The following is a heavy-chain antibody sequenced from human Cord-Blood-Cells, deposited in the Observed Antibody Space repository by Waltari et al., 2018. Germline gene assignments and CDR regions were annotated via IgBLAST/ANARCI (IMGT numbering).Heavy chain of an antibody. CDR3: ARAGYCSSTSCFEYFQH. CDR1: GYTFTGYY. D-gene: IGHD2-2*03. V-gene: IGHV1-2*02. CDR2: INPNSGGT. J-gene: IGHJ1*01. Sequence: SGAEVKKPGASVKVSCKASGYTFTGYYMHWVRQAPGQGLEWMGWINPNSGGTNYAQKFQGRVTMTRDTSISTAYMELSRLRSDDTAVYYCARAGYCSSTSCFEYFQHWGQGTLVTVSS.